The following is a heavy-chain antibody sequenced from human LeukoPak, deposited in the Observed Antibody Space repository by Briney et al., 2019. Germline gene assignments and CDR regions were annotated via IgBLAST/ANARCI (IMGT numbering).Heavy chain of an antibody. J-gene: IGHJ3*02. D-gene: IGHD2-8*02. Sequence: GRSLRLSCAASGFTFSGYAMHWVRQAPGKGLEWVAVISYDGSNKYYADSVKGRLTISRDNAKNSLFLQMDSLRAEDTAVYYCARDTVFDIWGQGTMVTVSS. CDR2: ISYDGSNK. CDR3: ARDTVFDI. CDR1: GFTFSGYA. V-gene: IGHV3-30-3*01.